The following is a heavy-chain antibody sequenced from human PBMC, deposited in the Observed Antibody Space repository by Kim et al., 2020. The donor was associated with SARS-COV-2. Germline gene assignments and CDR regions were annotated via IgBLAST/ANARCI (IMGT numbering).Heavy chain of an antibody. V-gene: IGHV3-30*07. D-gene: IGHD5-12*01. Sequence: DAVKGRFTISRDNSKNTLYMQMNSLSAEDTAVYYCARGYSGYGVFWYFDLWGRGTLVTVSS. CDR3: ARGYSGYGVFWYFDL. J-gene: IGHJ2*01.